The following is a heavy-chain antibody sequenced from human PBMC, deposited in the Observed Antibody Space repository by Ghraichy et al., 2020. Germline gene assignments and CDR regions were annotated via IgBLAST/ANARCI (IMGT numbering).Heavy chain of an antibody. D-gene: IGHD2-21*02. J-gene: IGHJ4*02. V-gene: IGHV3-23*01. CDR2: ISGSGAGT. CDR1: GFTSSTYA. Sequence: ETLSLTCAASGFTSSTYAMSWVRQAPGKGLEWVSSISGSGAGTYYADSVKGRFTISRDNSKSTLYLQMNSLRAEDTAVYYCAPNGRCGGDCYYFNYWGQGTLVTVSS. CDR3: APNGRCGGDCYYFNY.